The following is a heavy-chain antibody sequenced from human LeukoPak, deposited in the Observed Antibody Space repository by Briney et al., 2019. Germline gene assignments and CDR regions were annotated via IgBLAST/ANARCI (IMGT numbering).Heavy chain of an antibody. CDR3: ARHAAGTTRDY. D-gene: IGHD1-1*01. CDR1: GGSISTYY. J-gene: IGHJ4*02. Sequence: SETLSLTCTVSGGSISTYYWSWVRQPPGKGLEWIGHISFSGSTDYNASLKSRVTISLDTTRSQSSLSLYSATAADTAMYYCARHAAGTTRDYWGKGTLVTVSA. V-gene: IGHV4-59*08. CDR2: ISFSGST.